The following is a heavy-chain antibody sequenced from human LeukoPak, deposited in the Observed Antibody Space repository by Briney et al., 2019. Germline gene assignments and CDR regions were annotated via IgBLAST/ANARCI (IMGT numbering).Heavy chain of an antibody. CDR3: ATGGVRDYYGSGSYYNGGY. D-gene: IGHD3-10*01. CDR2: INPNSGGT. J-gene: IGHJ4*02. CDR1: GYIFTGYY. Sequence: ASVKVSCKASGYIFTGYYMHWVRQAPGQGLEWMGRINPNSGGTNYAQKFQGRVTMTRDTSISTAYMELSRLRSDDTAVYYCATGGVRDYYGSGSYYNGGYWGQGTLVTVSS. V-gene: IGHV1-2*06.